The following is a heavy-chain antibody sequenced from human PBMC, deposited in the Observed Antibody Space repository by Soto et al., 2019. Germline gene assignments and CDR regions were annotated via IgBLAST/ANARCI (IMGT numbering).Heavy chain of an antibody. CDR2: IYYSGST. CDR1: GGSISSYY. J-gene: IGHJ5*02. Sequence: SETLSLTCTVSGGSISSYYWSWIRQPPGKGLEWIGYIYYSGSTNYNPSLKSRVTTSVDTSKNQFSLKLSSVTAADTAVYYCARVYCSGGSCFFDPWGQGTLVTVSS. D-gene: IGHD2-15*01. CDR3: ARVYCSGGSCFFDP. V-gene: IGHV4-59*01.